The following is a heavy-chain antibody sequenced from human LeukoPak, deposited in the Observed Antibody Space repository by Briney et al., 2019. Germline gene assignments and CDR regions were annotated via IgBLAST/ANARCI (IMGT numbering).Heavy chain of an antibody. CDR2: IYTSGST. V-gene: IGHV4-4*08. CDR3: ARGDPLSSADYSNYYYYYYMDV. D-gene: IGHD4-11*01. J-gene: IGHJ6*03. Sequence: SETLSLTCTVSGGHISSYYWSWIRQPPGRGLEGIGYIYTSGSTNYNPSLKSRVTISVDTSKNQFSLKLSSVTAADTAVYYCARGDPLSSADYSNYYYYYYMDVWGKGTTVTVSS. CDR1: GGHISSYY.